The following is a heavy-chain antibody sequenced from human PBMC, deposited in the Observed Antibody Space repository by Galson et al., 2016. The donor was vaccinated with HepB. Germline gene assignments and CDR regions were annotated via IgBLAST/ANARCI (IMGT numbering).Heavy chain of an antibody. CDR1: GGSFSGYY. CDR2: INHSGST. D-gene: IGHD3-3*01. V-gene: IGHV4-34*01. Sequence: SETLSLTCAVYGGSFSGYYWSWIRQPPGKGLEWIGDINHSGSTNYNPSLKSRVTISVDTSKNQFSLKLSSVTAADTAVYYCARGRDFWSGYYTSWFDPWGQGTLVTVSS. J-gene: IGHJ5*02. CDR3: ARGRDFWSGYYTSWFDP.